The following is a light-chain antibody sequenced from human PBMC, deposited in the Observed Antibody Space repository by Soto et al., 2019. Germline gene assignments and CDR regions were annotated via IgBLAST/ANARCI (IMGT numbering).Light chain of an antibody. CDR3: HQRINWPPIT. V-gene: IGKV3-11*01. Sequence: EIVLTQSPATLSLSPGERVTLSCRASQSVRNYLAWYQQKPGQPPRLLIYDASNRATGIPARFSGSGSGTDFTLTISSLEPEDVAVYYCHQRINWPPITFGQGTRLEIK. CDR2: DAS. CDR1: QSVRNY. J-gene: IGKJ5*01.